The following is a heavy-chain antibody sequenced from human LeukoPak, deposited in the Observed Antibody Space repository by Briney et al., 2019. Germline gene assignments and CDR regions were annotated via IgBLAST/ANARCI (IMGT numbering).Heavy chain of an antibody. CDR2: INSDGSST. CDR3: ARDRSQHYFDY. V-gene: IGHV3-74*01. D-gene: IGHD5-18*01. J-gene: IGHJ4*02. Sequence: SGGSLRLSCAASGFTFSSYWMHWVRQAPGKGLVWVSRINSDGSSTNYADSVKGRFAVSRDNSKNTLYLQMNNLRVEDTAVYHCARDRSQHYFDYWGQGALVTVSS. CDR1: GFTFSSYW.